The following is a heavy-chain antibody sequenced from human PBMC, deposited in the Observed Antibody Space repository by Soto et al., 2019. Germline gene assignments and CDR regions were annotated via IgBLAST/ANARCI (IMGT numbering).Heavy chain of an antibody. D-gene: IGHD4-4*01. CDR3: ARAPRIYSNFYFDY. Sequence: PGGSLRLSCAASGFTFGNYAMNWVGQAPGKGLEWVSTVSGNGAVTYYADSVKGRFTISRDNSRSTLYLQMNNLRAEDTALYHCARAPRIYSNFYFDYWGLGTLVTVSS. V-gene: IGHV3-23*01. CDR1: GFTFGNYA. CDR2: VSGNGAVT. J-gene: IGHJ4*02.